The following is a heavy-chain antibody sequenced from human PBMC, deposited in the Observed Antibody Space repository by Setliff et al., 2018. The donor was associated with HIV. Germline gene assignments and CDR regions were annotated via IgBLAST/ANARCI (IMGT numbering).Heavy chain of an antibody. Sequence: GESLKISCEASGYTFTNYWIGWVRQMPGKGLEWMGIIYPRDSDTKYSPSFQGQVTISADKSISTAYLQWSSLKASDSAIYYCARHFGISYRSPFDPWGQGTLVTVSS. V-gene: IGHV5-51*01. CDR3: ARHFGISYRSPFDP. CDR1: GYTFTNYW. J-gene: IGHJ5*02. CDR2: IYPRDSDT. D-gene: IGHD3-3*01.